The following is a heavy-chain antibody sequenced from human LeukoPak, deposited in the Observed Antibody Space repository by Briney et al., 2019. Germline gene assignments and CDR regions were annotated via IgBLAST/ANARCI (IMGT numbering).Heavy chain of an antibody. D-gene: IGHD2-15*01. CDR2: ISLSGST. J-gene: IGHJ4*02. Sequence: SETLSLTCTVSGTSISSSYWTWIRQPAGRGLEWIGRISLSGSTDYNPSLKSRITMSVDMSQNQFSLKLSSVTAEDTAVYYCVRETSGSFPYWGQGTLVTVSS. V-gene: IGHV4-4*07. CDR3: VRETSGSFPY. CDR1: GTSISSSY.